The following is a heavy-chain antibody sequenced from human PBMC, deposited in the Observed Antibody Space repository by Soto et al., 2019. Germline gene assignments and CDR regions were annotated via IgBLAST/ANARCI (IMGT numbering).Heavy chain of an antibody. CDR3: RYFYDSSGYYYSPLPFAY. Sequence: GGSLRLSCAASGFTFSSYAMSWVRQAPGKGLEWVSAISGSGGSTYYADSVKGRFTISRDNSKNTLYLQMNSLRAEDTAVYYCRYFYDSSGYYYSPLPFAYWGQGTLVTVSS. J-gene: IGHJ4*02. CDR2: ISGSGGST. CDR1: GFTFSSYA. D-gene: IGHD3-22*01. V-gene: IGHV3-23*01.